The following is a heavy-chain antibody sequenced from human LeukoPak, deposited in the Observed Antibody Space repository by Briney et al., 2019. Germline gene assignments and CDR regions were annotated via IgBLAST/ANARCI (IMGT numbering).Heavy chain of an antibody. CDR1: GFIFSDDY. V-gene: IGHV3-30*02. D-gene: IGHD6-13*01. CDR2: IRYDGSNK. Sequence: GGSLRLSCAASGFIFSDDYMSWIHQAPGKGLEWVAFIRYDGSNKYYADSVKGRFTISRDNSKNTLYLQMNSLRAEDTAVYYCAKGGYSSSWPNWFDPWGQGTLVTVSS. J-gene: IGHJ5*02. CDR3: AKGGYSSSWPNWFDP.